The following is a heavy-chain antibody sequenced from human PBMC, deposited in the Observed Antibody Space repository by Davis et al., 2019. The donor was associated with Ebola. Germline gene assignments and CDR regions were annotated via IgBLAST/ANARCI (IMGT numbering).Heavy chain of an antibody. CDR2: INPYSGGT. CDR1: GYTFTDYY. D-gene: IGHD3-10*01. V-gene: IGHV1-2*02. J-gene: IGHJ6*02. Sequence: ASVKVSCKASGYTFTDYYMDWVRQAPGQGLEWMGWINPYSGGTNYALKFQGRVTMTRDTSVSTPYLGLSRLRSDDSAVYYCARGGLLWFGELLMAYYYYGMDVWGQGTTVTVSS. CDR3: ARGGLLWFGELLMAYYYYGMDV.